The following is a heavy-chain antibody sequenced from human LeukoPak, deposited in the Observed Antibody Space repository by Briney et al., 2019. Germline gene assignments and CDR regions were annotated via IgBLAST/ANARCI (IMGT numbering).Heavy chain of an antibody. J-gene: IGHJ4*02. V-gene: IGHV3-23*01. CDR1: GFTFSSYA. D-gene: IGHD5-18*01. CDR3: ARGRGYSYGYPYYFDY. CDR2: ISGSGGST. Sequence: GGSLRLSCAASGFTFSSYAMSWVRQAPGKGLEWVSAISGSGGSTYYADSVKGRFTISRDNSKNTLYLQMNSLRAEDTAVYYCARGRGYSYGYPYYFDYWGQGTLVTVSS.